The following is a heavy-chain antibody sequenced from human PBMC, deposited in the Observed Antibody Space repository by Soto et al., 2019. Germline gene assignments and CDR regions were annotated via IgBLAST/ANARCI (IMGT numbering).Heavy chain of an antibody. CDR1: GGSISSHY. Sequence: QVQLQGSGPGLVKPSETLSLTCTVSGGSISSHYWSWIRQPPGQGLEWIGYVYYSGSTNYTPSRTRRVTISVDTSKSQFSLRLSSVTAADTAVYFCARLDSYDHSFDYWGQGALVTVSS. J-gene: IGHJ4*02. D-gene: IGHD5-12*01. CDR3: ARLDSYDHSFDY. CDR2: VYYSGST. V-gene: IGHV4-59*08.